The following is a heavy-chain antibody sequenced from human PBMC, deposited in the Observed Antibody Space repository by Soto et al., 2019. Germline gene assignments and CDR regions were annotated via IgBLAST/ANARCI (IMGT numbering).Heavy chain of an antibody. CDR2: IYTGGGT. Sequence: GGSLRLSCGASGFAFSSYAMSWVRQAPGKGLEWVSVIYTGGGTHYADSVKGRFTISRDNSKNTLYLQMGSLRAEDMAVYYCARVVKQWRVEKSYYYYSMDGWGTGTTVNVSS. J-gene: IGHJ6*03. V-gene: IGHV3-66*01. D-gene: IGHD6-19*01. CDR3: ARVVKQWRVEKSYYYYSMDG. CDR1: GFAFSSYA.